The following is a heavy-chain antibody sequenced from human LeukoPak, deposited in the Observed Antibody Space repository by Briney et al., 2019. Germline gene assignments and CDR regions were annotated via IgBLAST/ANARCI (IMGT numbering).Heavy chain of an antibody. J-gene: IGHJ4*02. V-gene: IGHV4-59*12. CDR1: GGSISSYY. D-gene: IGHD3-22*01. Sequence: SETLSLTCTVSGGSISSYYWSWIRQPPGKGLEWIGSIYYSGSTYYHPSLKSRVTISVGTSKNQFSLKLSSVTAADTAVYYCARERYYYDSSGYFPRGYWGQGTLVTVSS. CDR2: IYYSGST. CDR3: ARERYYYDSSGYFPRGY.